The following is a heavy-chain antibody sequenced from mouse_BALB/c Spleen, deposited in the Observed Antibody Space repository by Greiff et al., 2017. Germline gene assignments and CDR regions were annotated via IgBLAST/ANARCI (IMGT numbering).Heavy chain of an antibody. CDR3: ARESMIRGAMDY. CDR1: GFTFSDFY. CDR2: SRNKANDYTT. Sequence: EVKVVESGGGLVQPGGSLRLSCATSGFTFSDFYMEWVRQPPGKRLEWIAASRNKANDYTTEYSASVKGRFIVSRDTSQSILYLQMNALRAEDTAIYYCARESMIRGAMDYWGQGTSVTVSS. J-gene: IGHJ4*01. V-gene: IGHV7-1*02. D-gene: IGHD2-4*01.